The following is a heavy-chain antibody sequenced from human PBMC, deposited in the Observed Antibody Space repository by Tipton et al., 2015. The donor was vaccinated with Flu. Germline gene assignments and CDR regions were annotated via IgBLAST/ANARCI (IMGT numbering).Heavy chain of an antibody. CDR2: IGSAGDT. V-gene: IGHV3-13*01. CDR3: ARGPLPDSNWYNGMDV. Sequence: LSLTCAASGFTFSTYDIHWVRQGTGKGLEWVSGIGSAGDTYYLDSVKGRFTISRDNAKNSLYLQMNSLRVGDTAVYYCARGPLPDSNWYNGMDVWGQGTTVTVSS. D-gene: IGHD6-13*01. J-gene: IGHJ6*02. CDR1: GFTFSTYD.